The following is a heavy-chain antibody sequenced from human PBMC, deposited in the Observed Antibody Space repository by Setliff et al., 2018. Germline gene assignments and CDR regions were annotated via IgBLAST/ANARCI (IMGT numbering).Heavy chain of an antibody. V-gene: IGHV1-2*06. CDR1: GYTFTGYY. D-gene: IGHD3-9*01. CDR3: ARDGDILTTYYIYYYYMDV. CDR2: INPNSGGT. J-gene: IGHJ6*03. Sequence: ASVKVSCKASGYTFTGYYMHWVRQAPGQGLEWMGRINPNSGGTNYAQKLQGRVTMTRDTSISTVYMEVSRLRSDDTAVYFCARDGDILTTYYIYYYYMDVWGKGTTVTVSS.